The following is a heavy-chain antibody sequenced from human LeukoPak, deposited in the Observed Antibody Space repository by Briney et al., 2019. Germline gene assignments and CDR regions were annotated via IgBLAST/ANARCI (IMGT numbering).Heavy chain of an antibody. V-gene: IGHV3-15*01. CDR3: TTGGLEFLPF. CDR1: GFTFSSYG. J-gene: IGHJ4*01. CDR2: IKRKSDGGTT. D-gene: IGHD3-3*01. Sequence: GRSLRLSCAASGFTFSSYGMHWVRQAPGKGLEWVGRIKRKSDGGTTDYAAPVKGRFTISRDDSKKMLFLQMSSLKTEDTAVYYCTTGGLEFLPFWGQGTLVTVSS.